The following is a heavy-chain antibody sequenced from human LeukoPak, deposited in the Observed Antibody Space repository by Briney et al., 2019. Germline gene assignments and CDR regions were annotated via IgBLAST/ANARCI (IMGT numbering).Heavy chain of an antibody. D-gene: IGHD1-26*01. CDR3: ARGMNNPGSYYFDY. CDR2: IIPIFGTA. CDR1: GGTFSCYA. J-gene: IGHJ4*02. V-gene: IGHV1-69*05. Sequence: ASVKDSCKASGGTFSCYAISWVRQAPGQGLEWMGGIIPIFGTANYAQKFQGRVTITTDESTSTAYMELSSLRSEDTAVYYCARGMNNPGSYYFDYWGQGTLVTVSS.